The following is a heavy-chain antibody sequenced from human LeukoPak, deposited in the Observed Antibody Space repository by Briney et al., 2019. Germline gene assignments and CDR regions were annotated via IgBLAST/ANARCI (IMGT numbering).Heavy chain of an antibody. Sequence: SGGSLRLSGAASGFTFSSYWMNWALQAPGKGLEWVASINHNGNVNYYVDPVKGRFTISRDNAKNSLYLQMSNLRAEDTAVYFCASGGGLDVWGQGATVTVSS. CDR2: INHNGNVN. V-gene: IGHV3-7*03. D-gene: IGHD3-16*01. CDR1: GFTFSSYW. J-gene: IGHJ6*02. CDR3: ASGGGLDV.